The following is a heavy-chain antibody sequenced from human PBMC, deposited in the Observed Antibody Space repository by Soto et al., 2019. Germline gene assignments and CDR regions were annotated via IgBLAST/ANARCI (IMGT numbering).Heavy chain of an antibody. CDR2: VNPILSMS. D-gene: IGHD3-10*01. CDR1: GDTFSFYS. CDR3: ASSYGSGYRAFDY. J-gene: IGHJ4*02. Sequence: QVQLVQSGAEVKRPGSSVKVSCKASGDTFSFYSINWVRQAPGLGLEWMGRVNPILSMSNYAQRFQGRVTMTANKSKSTAYMELSAMRAADTAMCYLASSYGSGYRAFDYWGQGALVTVSS. V-gene: IGHV1-69*04.